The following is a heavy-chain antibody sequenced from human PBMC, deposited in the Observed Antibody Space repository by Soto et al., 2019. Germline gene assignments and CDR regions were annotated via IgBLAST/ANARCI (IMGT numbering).Heavy chain of an antibody. V-gene: IGHV4-59*01. CDR3: ARTLWVETTINFGY. J-gene: IGHJ4*02. CDR2: ISYTGRT. Sequence: QVQLQESGPGLVKPSETLSLTCTVSGGFLNNYYWSWIRQPPGKGLEWIGYISYTGRTTYNPSLESRVTISIDTSKNQFSPRLSSVTAADTAVYYCARTLWVETTINFGYWGQGTLVTVSS. D-gene: IGHD5-18*01. CDR1: GGFLNNYY.